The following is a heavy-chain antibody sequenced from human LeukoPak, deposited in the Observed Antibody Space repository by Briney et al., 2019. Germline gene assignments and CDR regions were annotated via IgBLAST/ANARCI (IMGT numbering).Heavy chain of an antibody. D-gene: IGHD5-18*01. V-gene: IGHV3-30*18. J-gene: IGHJ4*02. CDR1: GVTFSSYG. CDR2: ISYDGSNK. Sequence: GGSLRLSCAASGVTFSSYGMHWVRQAPGKGLEWVAVISYDGSNKYYADSVKGRFTISRDNSKNTLYLQMNSLRAEDTAVYYCAKEGQLWLHGFDYWGQGTLVTVSS. CDR3: AKEGQLWLHGFDY.